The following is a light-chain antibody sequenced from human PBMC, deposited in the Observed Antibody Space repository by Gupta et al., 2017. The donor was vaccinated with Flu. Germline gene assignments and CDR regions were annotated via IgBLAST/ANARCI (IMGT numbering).Light chain of an antibody. Sequence: RAVTISCTGSSSDVGGYNYVSWYQQHPGKAPTLLILLGSRRPSRVPDRFSRPKSRNPVSLTFSGLQPEAAAVSFCSSNSAGTNLWLFGGAT. CDR3: SSNSAGTNLWL. CDR1: SSDVGGYNY. J-gene: IGLJ3*02. CDR2: LGS. V-gene: IGLV2-8*01.